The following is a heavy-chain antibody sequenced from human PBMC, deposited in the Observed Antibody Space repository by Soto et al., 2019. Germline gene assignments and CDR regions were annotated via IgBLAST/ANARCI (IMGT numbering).Heavy chain of an antibody. D-gene: IGHD3-10*01. CDR1: TDSSSFTNSY. J-gene: IGHJ4*02. Sequence: SETLSLTCTVSTDSSSFTNSYWGWIRQPPGKGLQWIGSSSYNGGTFYNPSLKGRVVISFDTSKKQSSLQVTSVTAADTAVYFCARHRIEGVWRGFDFWGQGSPVTVSS. V-gene: IGHV4-39*01. CDR3: ARHRIEGVWRGFDF. CDR2: SSYNGGT.